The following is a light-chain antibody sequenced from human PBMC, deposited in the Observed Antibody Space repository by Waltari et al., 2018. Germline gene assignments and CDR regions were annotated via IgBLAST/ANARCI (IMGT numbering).Light chain of an antibody. CDR1: QTVETW. CDR2: KAS. Sequence: DIQMTQSPSTLSASPGDSVTITCRASQTVETWLAWYQQKPGRPPKFLIHKASTLETGVPSRFRGSGSVTEFTLTINGLQVDDFATYYCQQYNFDPWTFGQGTRVEIK. J-gene: IGKJ1*01. CDR3: QQYNFDPWT. V-gene: IGKV1-5*03.